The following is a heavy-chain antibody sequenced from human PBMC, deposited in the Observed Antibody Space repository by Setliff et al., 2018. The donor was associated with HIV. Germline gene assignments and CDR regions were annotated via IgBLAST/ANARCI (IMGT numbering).Heavy chain of an antibody. CDR3: VRPRVFDSFDV. CDR1: GFLVTGYN. CDR2: INPNNGGT. Sequence: GASVKVSCKALGFLVTGYNVHWVRQAPGHGPEWLGRINPNNGGTNYARKFQGRVTMSLDTSTSTVYLELKALTSDDTAVYYCVRPRVFDSFDVWGPGTMVTVS. V-gene: IGHV1-2*06. J-gene: IGHJ3*01.